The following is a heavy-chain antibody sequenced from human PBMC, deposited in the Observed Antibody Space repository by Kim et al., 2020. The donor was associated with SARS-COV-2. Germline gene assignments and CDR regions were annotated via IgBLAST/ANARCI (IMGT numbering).Heavy chain of an antibody. V-gene: IGHV1-46*01. J-gene: IGHJ4*02. CDR3: ARELGTTGNYFDY. Sequence: AQRCQGRVTMTSDTSTSTVYMELSSLRSEDTAVYYCARELGTTGNYFDYWGQGTPVTVSS. D-gene: IGHD1-1*01.